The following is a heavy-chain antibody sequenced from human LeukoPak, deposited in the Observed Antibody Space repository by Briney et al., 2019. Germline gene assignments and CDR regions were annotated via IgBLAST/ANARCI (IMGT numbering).Heavy chain of an antibody. J-gene: IGHJ5*02. V-gene: IGHV3-23*01. CDR1: GFTFSSYA. CDR2: ISGSGGST. Sequence: GGSLRLSCAASGFTFSSYAMSWVRQAPGKGLEWVSAISGSGGSTYYADSVKGRFTISRDNSKNTLYLQMNSLRAEDTAVYYCARAGETIFGAPNWFDPWGQGTLVTVSS. D-gene: IGHD3-3*01. CDR3: ARAGETIFGAPNWFDP.